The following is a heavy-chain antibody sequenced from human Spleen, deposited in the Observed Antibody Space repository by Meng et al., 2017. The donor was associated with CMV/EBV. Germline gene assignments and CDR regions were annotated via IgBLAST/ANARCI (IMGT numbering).Heavy chain of an antibody. CDR2: INPNSGGT. Sequence: QVQLVQAGSELKKPGVSVKVSCKASRYTFTSYAMKWVRQAPGQGLEWMGRINPNSGGTNYAQKFQGSVSMTRDTSISTAYMEMSRLRSDDTAVYYCARGMRGGYWGQGTLVTVSS. J-gene: IGHJ4*02. D-gene: IGHD3-16*01. V-gene: IGHV1-2*06. CDR1: RYTFTSYA. CDR3: ARGMRGGY.